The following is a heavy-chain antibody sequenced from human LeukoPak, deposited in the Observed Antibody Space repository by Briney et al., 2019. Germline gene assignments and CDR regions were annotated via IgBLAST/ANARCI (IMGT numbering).Heavy chain of an antibody. CDR3: AKRIGTTGTGDY. J-gene: IGHJ4*02. Sequence: PGRSLRLSCAASGFTFSSYGMHWDRQAPGKGLEWVAVISYDGSNKYYADSVKGRFTISRDNSKNTLYLQMNSLRAEDTAVYYCAKRIGTTGTGDYWGQGTLVTVSS. D-gene: IGHD1-1*01. V-gene: IGHV3-30*18. CDR1: GFTFSSYG. CDR2: ISYDGSNK.